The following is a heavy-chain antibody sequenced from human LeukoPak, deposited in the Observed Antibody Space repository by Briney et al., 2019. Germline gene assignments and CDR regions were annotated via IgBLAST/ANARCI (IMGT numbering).Heavy chain of an antibody. CDR3: AAWGDYYDFWSGYSSSRYYYYMDV. J-gene: IGHJ6*03. Sequence: SETLSLTCAVYGGSFSGYYWSWIRQPPGKGLEWIGEINHSGSTNYNPSLKSRVTISVDTSKNQFSLKLSSVTAADTAVYYCAAWGDYYDFWSGYSSSRYYYYMDVWGKGTTVTVSS. V-gene: IGHV4-34*01. CDR2: INHSGST. D-gene: IGHD3-3*01. CDR1: GGSFSGYY.